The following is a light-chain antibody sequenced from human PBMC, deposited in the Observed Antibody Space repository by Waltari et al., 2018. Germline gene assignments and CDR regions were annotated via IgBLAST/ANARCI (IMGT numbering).Light chain of an antibody. CDR2: AAS. J-gene: IGKJ1*01. CDR1: QGIRND. Sequence: DIQLTQSPSSLSASIGDRVTITCRASQGIRNDVAWYQQKPGKAPKRMIYAASSLQSGVPSRFSGSGFGTDFTLTISILQPEDFATYFCLQHNDWSWTFGPGTKVEFK. CDR3: LQHNDWSWT. V-gene: IGKV1-17*01.